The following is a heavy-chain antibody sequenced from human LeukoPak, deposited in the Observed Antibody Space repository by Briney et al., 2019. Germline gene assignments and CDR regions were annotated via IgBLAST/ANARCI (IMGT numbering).Heavy chain of an antibody. Sequence: PSETLSLTCAVYGGSFSGYYWSWIRQPPGKGLEWIGEINHSGSTNYNPSLKSRATISVDTSKNQFSLKLSSVTAADTAVYYCARPELGYCSSTSCLFAFDIWGQGTMVTVSS. CDR3: ARPELGYCSSTSCLFAFDI. CDR2: INHSGST. V-gene: IGHV4-34*01. J-gene: IGHJ3*02. D-gene: IGHD2-2*01. CDR1: GGSFSGYY.